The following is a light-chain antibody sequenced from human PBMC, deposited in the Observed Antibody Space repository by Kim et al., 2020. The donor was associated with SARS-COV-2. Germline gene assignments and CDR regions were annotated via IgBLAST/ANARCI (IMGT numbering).Light chain of an antibody. Sequence: EIVLTQSPGTLSLSPGERATLSCRASQSVSSSYLAWYQQKPGQAPRLLIYGASSRATGIPDRFSGSGSGTDFTLTISRLEPEDFAVYYCQQSRTFCQGTKVDIK. V-gene: IGKV3-20*01. J-gene: IGKJ1*01. CDR3: QQSRT. CDR1: QSVSSSY. CDR2: GAS.